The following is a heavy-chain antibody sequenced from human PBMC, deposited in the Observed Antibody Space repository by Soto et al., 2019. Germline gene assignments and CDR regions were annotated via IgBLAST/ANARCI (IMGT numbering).Heavy chain of an antibody. V-gene: IGHV3-33*01. CDR2: IWYDGSNK. CDR1: GFTFSSYG. CDR3: ARASTYYYDSSGYLGIDY. J-gene: IGHJ4*02. Sequence: GGSLRLSCAASGFTFSSYGMHWVRQAPGKGLEWVAVIWYDGSNKYYAVSVKGRFTISRDNSKNTLYLQMNSLRAEDTAVYYCARASTYYYDSSGYLGIDYWGQGTLVTVSS. D-gene: IGHD3-22*01.